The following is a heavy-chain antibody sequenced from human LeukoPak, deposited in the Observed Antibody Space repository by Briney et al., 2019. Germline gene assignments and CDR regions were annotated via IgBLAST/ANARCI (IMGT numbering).Heavy chain of an antibody. CDR3: ARLSIAARRYYYYGMDV. D-gene: IGHD6-6*01. V-gene: IGHV4-39*01. J-gene: IGHJ6*02. Sequence: SETLSLTCTVSGGSISSSSYYWGWIRQPPGKGLEWIGSIYYSGSTYYNPSLKSRVTISVDTSKTQFSLKLSSVTAADTAVYYCARLSIAARRYYYYGMDVWGQGTTVTVSS. CDR2: IYYSGST. CDR1: GGSISSSSYY.